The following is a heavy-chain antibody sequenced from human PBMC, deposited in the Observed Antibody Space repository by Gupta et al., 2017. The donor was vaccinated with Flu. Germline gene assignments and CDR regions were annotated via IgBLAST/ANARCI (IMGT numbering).Heavy chain of an antibody. V-gene: IGHV3-74*03. CDR1: GFTFSSSY. D-gene: IGHD4-17*01. CDR2: INPDGSST. Sequence: AASGFTFSSSYLQWVRQAPGKGRVWVSRINPDGSSTTYAESVKGRFTISRDNAKNTLYLQMNSLGDDDTAVYYCATVTSGCWGQGTLVTVSS. CDR3: ATVTSGC. J-gene: IGHJ4*02.